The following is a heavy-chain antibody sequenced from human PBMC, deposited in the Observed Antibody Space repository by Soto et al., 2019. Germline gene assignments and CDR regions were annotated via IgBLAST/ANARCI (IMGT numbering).Heavy chain of an antibody. CDR3: TRGIYDYGDYAGFDF. V-gene: IGHV3-74*01. J-gene: IGHJ4*02. CDR1: GFTFNTYW. CDR2: LNSDGSFT. D-gene: IGHD4-17*01. Sequence: EVQLVESGGGLVQPGGSLRLSCAAPGFTFNTYWMQWVRQGPGKGPEWVSRLNSDGSFTSYADSVKGRFTVSRDNAKNTVYLQMNSLRVEDTAVYYCTRGIYDYGDYAGFDFWGQGTLVTVSS.